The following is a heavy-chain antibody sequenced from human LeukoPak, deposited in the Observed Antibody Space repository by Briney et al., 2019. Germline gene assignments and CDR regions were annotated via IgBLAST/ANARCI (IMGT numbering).Heavy chain of an antibody. CDR1: GGSISSYY. J-gene: IGHJ5*02. CDR2: IYYSGST. V-gene: IGHV4-59*01. D-gene: IGHD3-22*01. CDR3: ARDLIAGYDSSGYYNWFDP. Sequence: SETLSLTCTVSGGSISSYYWSWIRQPPGKGLEWIGYIYYSGSTNYNPSLKSRVTISVDTSKNQLSLKLSSVTAADTAVYYCARDLIAGYDSSGYYNWFDPWGQGTLVTVSS.